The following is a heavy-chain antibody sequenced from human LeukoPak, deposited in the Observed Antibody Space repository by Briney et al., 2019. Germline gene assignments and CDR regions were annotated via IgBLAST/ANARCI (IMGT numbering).Heavy chain of an antibody. J-gene: IGHJ4*02. D-gene: IGHD1-26*01. CDR1: GYTFSNYW. Sequence: GGSLRLSCAVSGYTFSNYWMSWVRQAPGKGLEWVANIKEDGSEKHYVDSVKGRFTISRDNAKNSLYLQMNSLRAEDTAVYYCARQLVGATYFDYWGQGTLVTVSS. CDR2: IKEDGSEK. V-gene: IGHV3-7*01. CDR3: ARQLVGATYFDY.